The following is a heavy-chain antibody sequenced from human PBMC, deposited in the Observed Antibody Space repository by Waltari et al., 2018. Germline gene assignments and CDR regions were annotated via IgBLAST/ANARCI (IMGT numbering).Heavy chain of an antibody. Sequence: QVQLQESGPGLVKPSETLSLTCTVSGGSISSYYWSWIRQPQGKGLEWIGYIYYSGSTNYNPSLKRRVTISVDTSKNQFSLKLSSVTAADTAVYYCARDGIDYSNYGSSYYYGMDVWGQGTTVTVSS. CDR1: GGSISSYY. CDR2: IYYSGST. CDR3: ARDGIDYSNYGSSYYYGMDV. J-gene: IGHJ6*02. D-gene: IGHD4-4*01. V-gene: IGHV4-59*01.